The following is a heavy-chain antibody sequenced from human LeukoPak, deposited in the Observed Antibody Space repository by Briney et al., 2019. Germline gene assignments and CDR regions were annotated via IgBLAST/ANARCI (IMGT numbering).Heavy chain of an antibody. V-gene: IGHV4-59*01. CDR3: AREAPHYYYYGMDV. Sequence: SETLSLTCTVSGGSISSYYWSWIRQPPGKGLEWIGYIYYSGSTNYNPSLKSRVTISVDTSKNQFSLKLSSVTAADTAMYYCAREAPHYYYYGMDVWGQGTTVTVSS. J-gene: IGHJ6*02. CDR1: GGSISSYY. CDR2: IYYSGST.